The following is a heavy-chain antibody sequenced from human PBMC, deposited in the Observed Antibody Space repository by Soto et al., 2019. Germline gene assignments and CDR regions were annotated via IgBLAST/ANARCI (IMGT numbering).Heavy chain of an antibody. CDR3: AKMRAAARPPRGFYGLEV. Sequence: QLHLQESGPGLVKPSGTLSLTCDVFGGSISGSDWWTWVRQAPGEGLEWIGEIYHSGGTVYNPSLGGRVPISLDKSNRQFSLKLTSVTAADTAIYYCAKMRAAARPPRGFYGLEVWGQGITVTVSS. V-gene: IGHV4-4*02. D-gene: IGHD6-6*01. CDR1: GGSISGSDW. CDR2: IYHSGGT. J-gene: IGHJ6*02.